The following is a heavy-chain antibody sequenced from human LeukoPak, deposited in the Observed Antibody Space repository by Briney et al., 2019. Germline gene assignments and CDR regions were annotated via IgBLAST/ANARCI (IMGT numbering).Heavy chain of an antibody. Sequence: ASVKVSCKASGYTFTTYDINWVRQATGQGLEWMGWVNPNSGNTGYAQKFQGRVTMTRNTSISTAYMELSSLRSEDTAVYYCASAIFVENAFDIWGQGTMVTVSS. D-gene: IGHD3-3*01. J-gene: IGHJ3*02. V-gene: IGHV1-8*01. CDR3: ASAIFVENAFDI. CDR1: GYTFTTYD. CDR2: VNPNSGNT.